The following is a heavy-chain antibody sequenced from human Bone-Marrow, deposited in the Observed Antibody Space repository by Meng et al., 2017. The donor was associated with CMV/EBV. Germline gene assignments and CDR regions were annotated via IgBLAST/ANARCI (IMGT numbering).Heavy chain of an antibody. V-gene: IGHV4-30-4*08. CDR1: GGSISSGDYC. CDR2: IYYGGST. CDR3: ARGVVPAAMGWFDP. D-gene: IGHD2-2*01. J-gene: IGHJ5*02. Sequence: SGGSISSGDYCWSWIRQPPGKGLEWIGYIYYGGSTYYNPSLKSRVTISVDTSKNQFSLKLSSVTAADTAVYYCARGVVPAAMGWFDPWGQGTLVTVSS.